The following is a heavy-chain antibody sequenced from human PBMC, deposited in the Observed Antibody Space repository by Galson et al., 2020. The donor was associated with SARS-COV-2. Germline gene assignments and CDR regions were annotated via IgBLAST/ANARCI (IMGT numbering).Heavy chain of an antibody. D-gene: IGHD3-22*01. CDR3: AKDRYYYYSSGYYYPAGYYYGMDV. V-gene: IGHV3-30*18. J-gene: IGHJ6*02. Sequence: QLGESLKISCAASGFTFSSYGMHWVRQAPGKGLEWVAVISYDGSNKYYADSVKGRFTISRDNSKNTLYLQMNSLRAEDTAVYYCAKDRYYYYSSGYYYPAGYYYGMDVWGQGTTYTVSS. CDR1: GFTFSSYG. CDR2: ISYDGSNK.